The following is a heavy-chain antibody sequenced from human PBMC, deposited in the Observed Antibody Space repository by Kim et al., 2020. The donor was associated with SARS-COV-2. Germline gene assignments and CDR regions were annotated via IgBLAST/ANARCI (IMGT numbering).Heavy chain of an antibody. J-gene: IGHJ4*02. CDR3: ARQSSIAARLAFDY. D-gene: IGHD6-6*01. Sequence: AVSVKSRITLNQDTAKNQFSLQLNSVTPEDTAVYYCARQSSIAARLAFDYWGQGTLVTVSS. V-gene: IGHV6-1*01.